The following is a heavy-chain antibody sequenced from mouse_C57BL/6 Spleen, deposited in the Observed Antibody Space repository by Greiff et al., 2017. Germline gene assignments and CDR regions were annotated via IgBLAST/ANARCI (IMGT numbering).Heavy chain of an antibody. CDR3: ARAYYNYGFAY. Sequence: QVQLKQSGAELARPGASVKLSCKASGYTFTSYGISWVKQRTGQGLEWIGEIFPRSGNTYYNEKFKGKDTLTPDKSSSTAYMELRSLTSEDAAVYFCARAYYNYGFAYWGQGTLVTVSA. CDR1: GYTFTSYG. D-gene: IGHD2-12*01. CDR2: IFPRSGNT. V-gene: IGHV1-81*01. J-gene: IGHJ3*01.